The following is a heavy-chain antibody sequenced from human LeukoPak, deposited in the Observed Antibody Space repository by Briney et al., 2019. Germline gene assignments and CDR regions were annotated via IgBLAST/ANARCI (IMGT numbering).Heavy chain of an antibody. D-gene: IGHD4-23*01. CDR3: ARVYRSTTVVTVDY. V-gene: IGHV3-48*03. Sequence: GGSLRLSCSASGFSFSSYEMNWVRQAPGKGLEWVSYISSSGRTIYYAASVKGRFTISRDNAKNSLYLQMNTLRAEDTAVYYCARVYRSTTVVTVDYWGQGSLVTVSS. CDR2: ISSSGRTI. CDR1: GFSFSSYE. J-gene: IGHJ4*02.